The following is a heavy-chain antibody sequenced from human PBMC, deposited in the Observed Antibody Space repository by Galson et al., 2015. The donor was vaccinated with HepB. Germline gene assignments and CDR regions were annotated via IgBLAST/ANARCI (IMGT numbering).Heavy chain of an antibody. CDR2: IDWDDDK. Sequence: PALVKPTQTLTRTCTFSGFSLSTSGMCVSWLRQPPGKALEWLARIDWDDDKYYSTSLKTRLTISKDTSKNQVVLTMTNMDPVDTATYYCTRIRYNSGWYLDYWGQGTLVTVSS. V-gene: IGHV2-70*11. D-gene: IGHD6-19*01. J-gene: IGHJ4*02. CDR3: TRIRYNSGWYLDY. CDR1: GFSLSTSGMC.